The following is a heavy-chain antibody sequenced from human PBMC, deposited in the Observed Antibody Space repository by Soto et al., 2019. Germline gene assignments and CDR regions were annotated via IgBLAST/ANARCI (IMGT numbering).Heavy chain of an antibody. D-gene: IGHD6-19*01. Sequence: QVQLVESGGGVVQPGRSLRLSCAASGFTFSSYGMHWVRQAPGKGLEWVAVIWYDGSNKYYADSVKGRFTSSRDNSKNTLYLQMNSLRAEDTAVYYCARAGIAVAETRGSFDYWGQGTLVTVSS. J-gene: IGHJ4*02. V-gene: IGHV3-33*01. CDR3: ARAGIAVAETRGSFDY. CDR2: IWYDGSNK. CDR1: GFTFSSYG.